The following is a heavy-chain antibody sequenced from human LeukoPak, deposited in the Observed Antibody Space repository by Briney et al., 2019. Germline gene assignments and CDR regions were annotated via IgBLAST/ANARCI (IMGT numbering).Heavy chain of an antibody. CDR3: MSAFYMDV. CDR2: FDPEGGET. V-gene: IGHV1-24*01. J-gene: IGHJ6*03. Sequence: ASVKVSCKVSGYTLTELSIHWVRQPPGKGLEWMGGFDPEGGETIHAQKFQGRVTMTADTSTDTAYMELSSLTSDDTAVYYCMSAFYMDVWGEGTTVTVSS. CDR1: GYTLTELS. D-gene: IGHD5/OR15-5a*01.